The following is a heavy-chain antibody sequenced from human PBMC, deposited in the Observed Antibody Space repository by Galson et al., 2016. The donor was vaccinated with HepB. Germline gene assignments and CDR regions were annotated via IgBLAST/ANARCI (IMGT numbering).Heavy chain of an antibody. CDR2: IAGSGRPI. Sequence: SLRLSCAASTFTFSDYYMSWIRQAPGRGLEWISHIAGSGRPIYYADSVKGRFTISRDNAKNSLYLQMNSLRAEDTAVYYCAGGGGFSVGAYFDSWGQGTLVTVSS. J-gene: IGHJ4*02. CDR1: TFTFSDYY. V-gene: IGHV3-11*01. D-gene: IGHD3-16*01. CDR3: AGGGGFSVGAYFDS.